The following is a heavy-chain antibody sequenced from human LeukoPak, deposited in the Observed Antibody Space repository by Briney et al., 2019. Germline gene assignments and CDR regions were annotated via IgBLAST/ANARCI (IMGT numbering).Heavy chain of an antibody. J-gene: IGHJ4*02. CDR2: IYSGGGT. Sequence: GGSLRLSCAASGLTVSNNYMSWVRQAPGKGLEYISVIYSGGGTFYSGSVRGRFTISRDNSKNTLYLQMNSLRAEDTAVYYCAKTSVDDFWSGYYGASLFDYWGQGTLVTVSS. V-gene: IGHV3-66*02. D-gene: IGHD3-3*01. CDR1: GLTVSNNY. CDR3: AKTSVDDFWSGYYGASLFDY.